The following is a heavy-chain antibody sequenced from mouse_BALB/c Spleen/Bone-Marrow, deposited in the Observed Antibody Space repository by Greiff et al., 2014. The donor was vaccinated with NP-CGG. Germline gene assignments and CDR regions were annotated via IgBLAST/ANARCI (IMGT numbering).Heavy chain of an antibody. Sequence: VQLKESGPELVKPGTSVKMSRKASGYTFTSYVMHWVKQKPGQGLEWVGYIFPYNDDTKYNEKFKGKATLTSDKSSSTAYMELSSLTSEDSAVYYCASHDGYYVGWYFDVWGAGTTVTVSS. CDR2: IFPYNDDT. J-gene: IGHJ1*01. D-gene: IGHD2-3*01. CDR3: ASHDGYYVGWYFDV. CDR1: GYTFTSYV. V-gene: IGHV1-14*01.